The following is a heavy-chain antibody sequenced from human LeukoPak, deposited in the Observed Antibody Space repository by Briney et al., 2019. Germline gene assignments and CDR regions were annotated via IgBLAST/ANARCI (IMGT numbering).Heavy chain of an antibody. Sequence: PLETLSLTCAVSGGSFSAYYWSWSWIRQPPGKGLEWIGEINHSGSTNYNPSLKSRVTISVDTSKNQFSLKLSSVTAADTAVYYCARGLSGHWFDPWGQGTLVTGSS. CDR1: GGSFSAYY. V-gene: IGHV4-34*01. CDR2: INHSGST. J-gene: IGHJ5*02. D-gene: IGHD1-14*01. CDR3: ARGLSGHWFDP.